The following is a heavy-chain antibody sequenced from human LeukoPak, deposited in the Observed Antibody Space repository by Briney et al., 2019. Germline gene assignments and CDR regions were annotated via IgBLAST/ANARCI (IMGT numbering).Heavy chain of an antibody. CDR2: ISSSGSTI. D-gene: IGHD3-16*01. CDR3: ATLSGGGYYYYYYMDV. CDR1: GFTFSDYY. J-gene: IGHJ6*03. Sequence: GGSLRLSCAASGFTFSDYYMSWIRRAPGKGLEWISYISSSGSTIYYAASVRGRFTISRDNAKNSLYLQMNSLRAEDTAVYYCATLSGGGYYYYYYMDVWGKGTTVTVSS. V-gene: IGHV3-11*04.